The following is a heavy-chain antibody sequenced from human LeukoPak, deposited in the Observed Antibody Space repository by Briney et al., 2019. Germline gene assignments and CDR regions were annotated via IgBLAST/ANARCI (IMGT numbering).Heavy chain of an antibody. J-gene: IGHJ4*02. V-gene: IGHV1-69*13. Sequence: GASVKVSCKASGGTFSNYAISWVRQAPGQGLEWMGGIIPIFDTANYAQKFQGRVTITADESTTTAYMELSSLRSDDTAVYYCARADGNDYGDYWGQGTLVTVSS. CDR3: ARADGNDYGDY. D-gene: IGHD2-8*01. CDR1: GGTFSNYA. CDR2: IIPIFDTA.